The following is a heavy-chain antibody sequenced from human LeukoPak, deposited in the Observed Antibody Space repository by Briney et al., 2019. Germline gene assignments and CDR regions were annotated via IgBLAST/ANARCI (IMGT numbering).Heavy chain of an antibody. Sequence: ASVKVSCKASGYTFTGYYMHWVRQAPGQGLEWMGWINPNSGGTNYAQKFQGRVTMTRDTSISTAYMELSRLRSDDTAVYYCASASWDYVWRSYRSKDDYWGQGTLVTVSS. CDR3: ASASWDYVWRSYRSKDDY. V-gene: IGHV1-2*02. J-gene: IGHJ4*02. CDR2: INPNSGGT. D-gene: IGHD3-16*02. CDR1: GYTFTGYY.